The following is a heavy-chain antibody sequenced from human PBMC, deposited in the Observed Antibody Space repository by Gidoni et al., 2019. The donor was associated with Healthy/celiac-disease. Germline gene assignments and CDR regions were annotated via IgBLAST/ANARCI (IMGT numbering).Heavy chain of an antibody. Sequence: EVQLVESGGGLVKPGGSLRLSCAASAFTFSNAWMSWVRQAPGQGLEWVGRIKSKTDGGTTDYAAPVKGRFTISRDDSKNTLYLQMNSLKTEDTAVYYCTTEGSRRRGYYYYYMDVWGKGTTVTVSS. V-gene: IGHV3-15*01. CDR2: IKSKTDGGTT. CDR1: AFTFSNAW. D-gene: IGHD3-10*01. CDR3: TTEGSRRRGYYYYYMDV. J-gene: IGHJ6*03.